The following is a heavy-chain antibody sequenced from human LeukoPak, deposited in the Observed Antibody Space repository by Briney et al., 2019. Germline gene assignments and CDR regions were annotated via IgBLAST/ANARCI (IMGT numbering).Heavy chain of an antibody. CDR1: GYTFTGYY. CDR3: ARDQIQGFWSGYFRENYGMDV. J-gene: IGHJ6*02. D-gene: IGHD3-3*01. V-gene: IGHV1-2*02. CDR2: INPNSGGT. Sequence: ASVKVSCKASGYTFTGYYMHWVRQAPGQGLEWMGWINPNSGGTNYAQKFQGRVTMTRDTSISTAYMELSRLRSDDTAVYYCARDQIQGFWSGYFRENYGMDVWGQGTTVTVSS.